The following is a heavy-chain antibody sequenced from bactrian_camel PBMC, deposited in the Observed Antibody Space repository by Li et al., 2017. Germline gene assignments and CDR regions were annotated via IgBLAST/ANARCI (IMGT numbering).Heavy chain of an antibody. CDR1: GFTFSTYY. J-gene: IGHJ4*01. D-gene: IGHD3*01. Sequence: HVQLVESGGGLVQPGGSLRLSCALSGFTFSTYYITWVRQAPGKGLEWVSTIFVDGINTWYSDPVKGRFTISQDNAKNMVYLQVNSLKAEDTAMYYCAAGWSFGVGTLLRRHYNYWGQGTQVTVS. CDR3: AAGWSFGVGTLLRRHYNY. V-gene: IGHV3-2*01. CDR2: IFVDGINT.